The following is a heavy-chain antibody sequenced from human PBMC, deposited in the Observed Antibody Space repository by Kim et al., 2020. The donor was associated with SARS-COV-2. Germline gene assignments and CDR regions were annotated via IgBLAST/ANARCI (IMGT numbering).Heavy chain of an antibody. Sequence: GGSLRLSCAASGFTFGHSAMHWVRQAPGKGLEWVSLISGNGETKYYADSVEGRFTISIDNSKNSLYLQMNSLRTEDTALYYCVRASGWLPRSWGQGTLVTVSS. CDR3: VRASGWLPRS. CDR1: GFTFGHSA. D-gene: IGHD6-19*01. CDR2: ISGNGETK. J-gene: IGHJ5*02. V-gene: IGHV3-43*02.